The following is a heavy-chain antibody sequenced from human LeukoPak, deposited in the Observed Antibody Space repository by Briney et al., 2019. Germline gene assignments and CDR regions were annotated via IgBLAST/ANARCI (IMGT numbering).Heavy chain of an antibody. D-gene: IGHD2/OR15-2a*01. V-gene: IGHV3-7*01. CDR3: ARDPDQIAGANFDY. J-gene: IGHJ4*02. Sequence: GGSLRLSCAASGFTFNSYWMNWVRQAPGRGLEWVANIKQDESGKYYVDSVKGRFTISRDNAKNSLYLQMNSLRAEDTAVYYCARDPDQIAGANFDYWGQGTLVTVSS. CDR2: IKQDESGK. CDR1: GFTFNSYW.